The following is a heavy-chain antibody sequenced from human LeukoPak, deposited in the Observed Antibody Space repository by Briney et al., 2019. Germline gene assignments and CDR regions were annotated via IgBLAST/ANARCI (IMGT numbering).Heavy chain of an antibody. D-gene: IGHD2-8*01. Sequence: GGSLRLSCAASGFTFSSYSMNWVRQAPGKGLEWVSSISSSSSYIYYADSVKGRFTISRDNAKNSLYLQMNSLRAEDTAVYYCARGGMVYAMAYYMDVWGKGTTVTVSS. CDR2: ISSSSSYI. V-gene: IGHV3-21*01. J-gene: IGHJ6*03. CDR1: GFTFSSYS. CDR3: ARGGMVYAMAYYMDV.